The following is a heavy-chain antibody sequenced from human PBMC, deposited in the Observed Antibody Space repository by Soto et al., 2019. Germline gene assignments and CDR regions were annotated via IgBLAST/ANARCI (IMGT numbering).Heavy chain of an antibody. CDR3: ARDCGGDCYGY. V-gene: IGHV4-59*01. Sequence: PSETLSLTCTVSGGSISSYYWSWIRQTPGKGLEWIGYIYYSGSTNYNPSLKSRVTISVDTSKNQFSLKLSSVTAADTAVYYCARDCGGDCYGYCGQGTLVTVSS. CDR2: IYYSGST. J-gene: IGHJ4*02. CDR1: GGSISSYY. D-gene: IGHD2-21*01.